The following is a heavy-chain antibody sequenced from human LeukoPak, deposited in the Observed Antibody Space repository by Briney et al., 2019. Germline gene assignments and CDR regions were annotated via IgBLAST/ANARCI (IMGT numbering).Heavy chain of an antibody. D-gene: IGHD5-18*01. Sequence: PSETLSLTCNVSGVSIDSSSYYWGWIRQPPGKGLEWVGHIYYSGSTYYNTYYNSSLKSRVTISVDTSKNQFSLKLTSVTAADTAVYRCARHQYRYGYYFDSWGREPWSPSPQ. CDR2: IYYSGSTYYNT. CDR1: GVSIDSSSYY. V-gene: IGHV4-39*01. CDR3: ARHQYRYGYYFDS. J-gene: IGHJ4*02.